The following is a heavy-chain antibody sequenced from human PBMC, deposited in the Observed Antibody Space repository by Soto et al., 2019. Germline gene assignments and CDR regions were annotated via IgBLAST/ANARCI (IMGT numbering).Heavy chain of an antibody. Sequence: GGSLRLSCAASGFTFSSYGMHWVRQAPGKGLEWVAVISYDGSNKYYADSVKGRFTISRDNSKNTLYLQMNSLRAEDTAVYYCAKVPGEGDYDSSGYYYWGQGTLVTVSS. D-gene: IGHD3-22*01. V-gene: IGHV3-30*18. CDR1: GFTFSSYG. CDR3: AKVPGEGDYDSSGYYY. CDR2: ISYDGSNK. J-gene: IGHJ4*02.